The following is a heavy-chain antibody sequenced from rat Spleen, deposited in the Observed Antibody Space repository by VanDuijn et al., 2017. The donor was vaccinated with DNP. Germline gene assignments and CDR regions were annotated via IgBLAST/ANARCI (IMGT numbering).Heavy chain of an antibody. CDR3: ATHSGWFAY. V-gene: IGHV5-7*01. CDR2: IRYDGSST. J-gene: IGHJ3*01. CDR1: GFTFSDYN. D-gene: IGHD1-1*01. Sequence: EVHLVESGGGLVQPGRSLKLSCVASGFTFSDYNMAWVRQAPTKGLEWVASIRYDGSSTYYRDSVKGRFTISRDKAESTLYLQMDSLRSEDTATYYCATHSGWFAYWGQGSPVTVSS.